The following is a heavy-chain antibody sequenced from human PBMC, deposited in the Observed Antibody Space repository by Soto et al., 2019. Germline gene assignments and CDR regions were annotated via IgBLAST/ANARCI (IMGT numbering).Heavy chain of an antibody. Sequence: ASVKVSCKASGYTFTGYYMHWVRQAPGQGLEWMGWINPNSGGTNYAQKFQGWVTMTRNTSISTAYMELSSLRSEDTAVYYCARDRMVRGVSYGMDVWGQGTTVTVSS. CDR2: INPNSGGT. CDR1: GYTFTGYY. V-gene: IGHV1-2*04. D-gene: IGHD3-10*01. CDR3: ARDRMVRGVSYGMDV. J-gene: IGHJ6*02.